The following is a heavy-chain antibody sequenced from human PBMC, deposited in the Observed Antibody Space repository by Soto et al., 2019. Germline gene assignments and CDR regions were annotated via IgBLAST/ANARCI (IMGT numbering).Heavy chain of an antibody. V-gene: IGHV1-2*02. CDR1: GYTFTGYY. CDR2: INPNSGGT. CDR3: ARFKAYYYYYGMDV. J-gene: IGHJ6*02. Sequence: ASVKVSCKASGYTFTGYYMHWVRQAPGQGLEWMGWINPNSGGTNYAQKFQGRVTMTRDTSISTAYMELSRLRSDDTAVYYCARFKAYYYYYGMDVWGQGTKVTVSS.